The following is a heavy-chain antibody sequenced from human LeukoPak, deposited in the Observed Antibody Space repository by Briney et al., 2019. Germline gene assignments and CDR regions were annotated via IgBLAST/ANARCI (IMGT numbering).Heavy chain of an antibody. Sequence: AGRSLRLSCAASGFTFSSYATHWVRQAPGKGLEWVAVISYDGSNKYYADSVKGRFTISRDNSKNTLYLQMNSLRAEDTAVYYCAREEVSSSWGQGTLVTVSS. CDR1: GFTFSSYA. V-gene: IGHV3-30*04. CDR2: ISYDGSNK. D-gene: IGHD2-8*01. J-gene: IGHJ4*02. CDR3: AREEVSSS.